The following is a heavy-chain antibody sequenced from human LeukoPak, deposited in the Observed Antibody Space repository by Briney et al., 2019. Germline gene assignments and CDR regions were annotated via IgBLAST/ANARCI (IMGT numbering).Heavy chain of an antibody. CDR1: GYTFTSYG. CDR3: AREPYSSSSVWFDP. D-gene: IGHD6-6*01. CDR2: ISAYNDNT. V-gene: IGHV1-18*01. Sequence: ASVKVSFKASGYTFTSYGISWVRQAPGQGLEGMGWISAYNDNTNYAQKLQGRVTMTTDTSTSTAYMELRSLRSDDTAVYYCAREPYSSSSVWFDPWGQGTLVTVSS. J-gene: IGHJ5*02.